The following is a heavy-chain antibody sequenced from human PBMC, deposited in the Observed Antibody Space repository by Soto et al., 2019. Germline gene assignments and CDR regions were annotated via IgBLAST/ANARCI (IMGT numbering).Heavy chain of an antibody. D-gene: IGHD3-22*01. CDR2: INPNSGGT. CDR3: ARATYYYDSSGYSKAFDI. J-gene: IGHJ3*02. Sequence: ASVKVSCKASGYTFTGYYMHWVRQAPGQGLEWMGWINPNSGGTNYAQKFQGRVTMTRDTSISTAYMELSRLRSDDTAVYYCARATYYYDSSGYSKAFDIWGQGTMVT. CDR1: GYTFTGYY. V-gene: IGHV1-2*02.